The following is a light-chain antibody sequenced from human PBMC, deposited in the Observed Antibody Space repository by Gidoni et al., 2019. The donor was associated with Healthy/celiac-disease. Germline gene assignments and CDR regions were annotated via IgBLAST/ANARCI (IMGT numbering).Light chain of an antibody. V-gene: IGKV1-5*03. CDR3: QQYNSYWET. Sequence: DIQMTQSPSTLSASVGDRVTITCRASQSISSWLAWYQQKPGKAPKLLIYKASSLESGVPSRFSGSGSGTEFTLTISSLQPDDFATYYFQQYNSYWETFGQGTKVEIK. J-gene: IGKJ1*01. CDR2: KAS. CDR1: QSISSW.